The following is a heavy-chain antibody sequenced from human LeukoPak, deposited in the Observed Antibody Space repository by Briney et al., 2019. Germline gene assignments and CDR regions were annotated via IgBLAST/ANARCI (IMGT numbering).Heavy chain of an antibody. V-gene: IGHV3-48*04. CDR2: ISSSSSTI. CDR1: GFTFSSYS. Sequence: GGSLRLSCAASGFTFSSYSMNWVRQAPGKGLEWVSYISSSSSTIYYADSVKGRFTISRDNAKNSLYLQMNSLRAEDTAVYYCARFSDDSSGYYNWFDPWGQGTLVTVSS. CDR3: ARFSDDSSGYYNWFDP. D-gene: IGHD3-22*01. J-gene: IGHJ5*02.